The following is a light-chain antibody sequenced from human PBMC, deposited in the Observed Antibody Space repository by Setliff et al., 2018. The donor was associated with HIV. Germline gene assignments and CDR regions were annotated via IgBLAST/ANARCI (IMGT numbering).Light chain of an antibody. J-gene: IGLJ1*01. CDR1: NNNLGSYNL. CDR3: CSFAGSNIPYV. Sequence: QSALTPPASVSGSPGHSITISCTGSNNNLGSYNLVSWYQQLPGKAPKLLIYKDNKRPSGISNRFSGSKSGYTASLTISGLQADDEADYYCCSFAGSNIPYVFGTGTKVTVL. V-gene: IGLV2-23*01. CDR2: KDN.